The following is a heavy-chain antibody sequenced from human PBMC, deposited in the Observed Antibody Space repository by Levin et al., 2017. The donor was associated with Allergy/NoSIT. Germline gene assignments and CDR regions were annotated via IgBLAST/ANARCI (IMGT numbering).Heavy chain of an antibody. D-gene: IGHD3-22*01. CDR3: ARDRVVYYYGSSGYL. CDR1: GGSISSSSYY. V-gene: IGHV4-39*07. J-gene: IGHJ4*02. CDR2: VYYSGST. Sequence: SETLSLTCTVSGGSISSSSYYWGWIRQPPGKGLEWIGSVYYSGSTYYNPSLKSRVTISIDTSKNQFSLKLSSVTAADTAVYYCARDRVVYYYGSSGYLWGQGTLVTVSS.